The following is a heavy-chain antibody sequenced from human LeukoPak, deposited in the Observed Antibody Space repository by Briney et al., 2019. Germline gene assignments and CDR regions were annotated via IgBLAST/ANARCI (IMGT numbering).Heavy chain of an antibody. CDR1: EYTFTSYY. V-gene: IGHV1-46*01. CDR3: ARDLSWEYSYAFRGFDI. CDR2: INPSGGST. Sequence: GASVKVSCKASEYTFTSYYINWVRQAPGQGLEWMGIINPSGGSTTYAQKFQGRVTMTRDMSTSTVYMELNNLRSEDTAVYYCARDLSWEYSYAFRGFDIWGQGTMVTVSS. J-gene: IGHJ3*02. D-gene: IGHD5-18*01.